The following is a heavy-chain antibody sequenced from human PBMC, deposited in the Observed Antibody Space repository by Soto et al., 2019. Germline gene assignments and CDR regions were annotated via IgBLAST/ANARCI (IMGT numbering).Heavy chain of an antibody. D-gene: IGHD3-3*01. CDR2: IKSKTHGGTT. CDR3: STDSRFLEWSSYYYGMDV. CDR1: GFTFSKAW. V-gene: IGHV3-15*01. Sequence: GGSLRLSCAASGFTFSKAWMSWVRQVPGKGLEWVGRIKSKTHGGTTDYAAPVKGRFTISRDDSKNTLYLQMNSLKTEDTAVYYCSTDSRFLEWSSYYYGMDVWGPGTTVTVSS. J-gene: IGHJ6*02.